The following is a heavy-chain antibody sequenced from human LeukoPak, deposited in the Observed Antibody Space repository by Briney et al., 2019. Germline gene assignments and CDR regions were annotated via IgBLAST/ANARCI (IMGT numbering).Heavy chain of an antibody. CDR1: GFTFTKNW. CDR2: IKQDGTEK. Sequence: GGSLRLPCAASGFTFTKNWMTWVRQAPGKGLEWVANIKQDGTEKYYVDSVKGRFTISRDNAKNSVYLQMNSLRAEDTAIYYCARDLRAGSYAFDWGQGTLVTVSS. CDR3: ARDLRAGSYAFD. D-gene: IGHD5-18*01. V-gene: IGHV3-7*01. J-gene: IGHJ4*02.